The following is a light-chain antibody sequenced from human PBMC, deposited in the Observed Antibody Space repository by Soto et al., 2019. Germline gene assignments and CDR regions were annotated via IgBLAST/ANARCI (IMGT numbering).Light chain of an antibody. CDR2: EVR. Sequence: QSVLTQPASVSGSPGQSITISCTGTSSDVGSYNYVSWYQQHPGKAPKLMIYEVRNRPSGVSDRFSGSKSGKTASLTIFGLQGEDEADYYCSSYTTSTTQVFGGGTKVTVL. J-gene: IGLJ2*01. CDR1: SSDVGSYNY. CDR3: SSYTTSTTQV. V-gene: IGLV2-14*01.